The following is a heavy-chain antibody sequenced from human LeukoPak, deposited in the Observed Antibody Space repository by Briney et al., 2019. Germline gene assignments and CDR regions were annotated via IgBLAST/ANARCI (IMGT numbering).Heavy chain of an antibody. CDR2: ISGSGGST. D-gene: IGHD6-13*01. Sequence: GGSLRLSCAASGFTFSSYAMRWVRQAPGKALEWVTAISGSGGSTYYADSVKGRFTISRDNTKNTLYLQMNSLRAENTAVYYCAKETGIAAAGTFYWGQGTLVTVSS. V-gene: IGHV3-23*01. CDR1: GFTFSSYA. CDR3: AKETGIAAAGTFY. J-gene: IGHJ4*02.